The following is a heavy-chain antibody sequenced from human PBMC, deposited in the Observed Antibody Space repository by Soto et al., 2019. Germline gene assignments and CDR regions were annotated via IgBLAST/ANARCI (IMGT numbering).Heavy chain of an antibody. CDR3: ARDCTNGVCYGPWYFDL. Sequence: SVKVSFKACGGTFSSYAISWLRQAPGQGLEWMGGIIPIFGTANYAQKFQGRVTITADESTSTAYMELSSLRSEDTAVYYCARDCTNGVCYGPWYFDLWGRGTLVTVSS. J-gene: IGHJ2*01. D-gene: IGHD2-8*01. CDR2: IIPIFGTA. CDR1: GGTFSSYA. V-gene: IGHV1-69*13.